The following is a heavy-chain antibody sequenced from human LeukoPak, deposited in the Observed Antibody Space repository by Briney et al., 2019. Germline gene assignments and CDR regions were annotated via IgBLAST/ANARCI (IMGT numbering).Heavy chain of an antibody. CDR2: ISKDGSTL. J-gene: IGHJ4*02. CDR3: SSATFEVGGAVDY. CDR1: GFTFSNYW. V-gene: IGHV3-30*03. D-gene: IGHD3-3*01. Sequence: GGSLRLSCTASGFTFSNYWMSWVRQAPGKGLEWVALISKDGSTLNYAASVKGRFTISRDNSNNMVYLQMNSLRTEDTAVYYCSSATFEVGGAVDYWGQGTLVTVSS.